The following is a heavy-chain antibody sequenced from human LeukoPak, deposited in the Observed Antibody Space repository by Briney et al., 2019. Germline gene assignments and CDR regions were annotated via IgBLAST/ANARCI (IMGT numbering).Heavy chain of an antibody. CDR2: IYYSGST. Sequence: SETLSLTCTVSGGSISSYYWSWIRQPPGKGLEWIGYIYYSGSTNYNPSLKSRVTISVDTSKNQFSLKLSSVTAADTAVYYCASSVSPGRKNTFDYWGQGTLVTVSS. J-gene: IGHJ4*02. CDR1: GGSISSYY. D-gene: IGHD5/OR15-5a*01. V-gene: IGHV4-59*01. CDR3: ASSVSPGRKNTFDY.